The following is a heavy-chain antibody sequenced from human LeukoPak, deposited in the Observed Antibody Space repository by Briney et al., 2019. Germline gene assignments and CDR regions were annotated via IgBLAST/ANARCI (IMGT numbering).Heavy chain of an antibody. Sequence: KPGGSLRLSCAASGFTFSSYAMHWVRQAPGKGLEWIGRIKSDGGTTDYAAPVKGRFTISGDDSKNTLYLQMNSLKAEDTAVYYCTTDLGDYGDYVRCWGQGTLVTVSS. CDR1: GFTFSSYA. CDR3: TTDLGDYGDYVRC. J-gene: IGHJ4*02. CDR2: IKSDGGTT. D-gene: IGHD4-17*01. V-gene: IGHV3-15*01.